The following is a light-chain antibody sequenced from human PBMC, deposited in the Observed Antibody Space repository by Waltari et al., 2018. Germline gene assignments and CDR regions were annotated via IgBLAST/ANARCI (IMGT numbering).Light chain of an antibody. J-gene: IGKJ1*01. CDR2: GAS. Sequence: EIVMTQSPATLSVFPGEIATPSCRASRSIRSNSAWYQHKPGQAPRLLIYGASTRASGIPARFSGSGSGTECTLTISSLQSEAFAVSFCQQYDNWLGTFGQGTKVEIK. CDR1: RSIRSN. CDR3: QQYDNWLGT. V-gene: IGKV3-15*01.